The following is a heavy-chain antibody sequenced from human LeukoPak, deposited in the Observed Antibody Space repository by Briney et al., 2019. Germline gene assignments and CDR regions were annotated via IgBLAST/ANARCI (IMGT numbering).Heavy chain of an antibody. CDR1: GYTFTGYY. D-gene: IGHD3-22*01. Sequence: ASVKVSCKASGYTFTGYYMHWVRQAPGQGIEWMGWINPNSGGTNYAQKFQGWVTMTRDTSISTAYMELSRLRSDDTAVYYCARREDYYDSSGYSFDYWGQGSLVTVSS. CDR2: INPNSGGT. V-gene: IGHV1-2*04. J-gene: IGHJ4*02. CDR3: ARREDYYDSSGYSFDY.